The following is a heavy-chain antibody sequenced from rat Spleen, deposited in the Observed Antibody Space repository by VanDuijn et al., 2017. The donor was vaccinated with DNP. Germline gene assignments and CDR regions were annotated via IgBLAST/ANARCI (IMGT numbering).Heavy chain of an antibody. CDR3: AKLTTRAIPH. Sequence: EVQLRESGPGLVKPSQSLSLTCSVTGYSITSHYWGWIRKFPGNKMEWMGYISYSGSTAYNPSLKSRISITRDTSKNQFFLQLSSVTTEDTATYYCAKLTTRAIPHWGQGVMVTVSS. CDR2: ISYSGST. V-gene: IGHV3-1*01. D-gene: IGHD1-4*01. CDR1: GYSITSHY. J-gene: IGHJ2*01.